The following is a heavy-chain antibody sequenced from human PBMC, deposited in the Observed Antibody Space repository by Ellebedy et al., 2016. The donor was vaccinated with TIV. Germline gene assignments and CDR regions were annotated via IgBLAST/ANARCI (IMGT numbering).Heavy chain of an antibody. CDR3: ARSGSYYGRFDY. CDR1: GFTFSSHT. CDR2: IWYDGSNE. Sequence: GESLKISXAASGFTFSSHTMHWVRQAPGKGLEWVAVIWYDGSNEYYVDSVKGRFTISRDNAKNSLYLQMNSLRVEDTALYYCARSGSYYGRFDYWGQGTLVTVSS. J-gene: IGHJ4*02. D-gene: IGHD1-26*01. V-gene: IGHV3-33*01.